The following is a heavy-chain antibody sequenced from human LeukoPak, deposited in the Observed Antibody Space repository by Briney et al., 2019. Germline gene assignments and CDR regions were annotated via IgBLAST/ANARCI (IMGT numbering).Heavy chain of an antibody. V-gene: IGHV1-8*01. D-gene: IGHD6-13*01. CDR3: ARRIAAAGVGIVY. J-gene: IGHJ4*02. Sequence: ASVKVSCKASGHTFTSYDINWVRQATGQGLEWMGWMNPDSGNTGYAQKFQGRVTMTRNPSISTAYMELSSLTSEDTAVYYCARRIAAAGVGIVYWGQGTLVTVFS. CDR1: GHTFTSYD. CDR2: MNPDSGNT.